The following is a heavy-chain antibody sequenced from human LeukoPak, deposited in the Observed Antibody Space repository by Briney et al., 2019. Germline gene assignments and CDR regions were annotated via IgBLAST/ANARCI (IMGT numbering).Heavy chain of an antibody. D-gene: IGHD5-24*01. Sequence: SETLSLTCTVSGGSISSGDYYWSWIRQHPGKGLEWIGYISNRGRTYYNPSLKSRVTISVDTSKNQFSLKLSSVTAADTAVYYCVLVEMATDAFDIWGQGTMVTVSS. CDR1: GGSISSGDYY. V-gene: IGHV4-30-4*08. CDR2: ISNRGRT. J-gene: IGHJ3*02. CDR3: VLVEMATDAFDI.